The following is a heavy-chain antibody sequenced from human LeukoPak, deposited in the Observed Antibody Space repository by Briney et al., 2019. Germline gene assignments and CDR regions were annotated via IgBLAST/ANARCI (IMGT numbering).Heavy chain of an antibody. CDR3: ARGRERGSSSSFTDY. D-gene: IGHD6-6*01. Sequence: ASVKVSCKASGYTFTSYDINWVRQATGQGLEWMGWMNPNSANTGYAQKFQGRVTITRNTSISTTYMDLSSLRFEDTAVYYCARGRERGSSSSFTDYWGQGTLVIVSS. V-gene: IGHV1-8*03. J-gene: IGHJ4*02. CDR2: MNPNSANT. CDR1: GYTFTSYD.